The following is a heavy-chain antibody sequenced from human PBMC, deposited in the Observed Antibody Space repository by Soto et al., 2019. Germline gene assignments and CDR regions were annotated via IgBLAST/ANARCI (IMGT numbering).Heavy chain of an antibody. Sequence: ELQLVESGGGLVQPGGSLRLSCAASGFTFSSYWMSWVRQAPGQGLEWGANIKQDGSEKYYVDSVKGPFTITRDNAKNSLYLQMNSLRAEDTAVYYCAREGQANNYYYYGMDGWGQGTTVTVSS. V-gene: IGHV3-7*01. CDR2: IKQDGSEK. J-gene: IGHJ6*02. CDR1: GFTFSSYW. CDR3: AREGQANNYYYYGMDG. D-gene: IGHD1-26*01.